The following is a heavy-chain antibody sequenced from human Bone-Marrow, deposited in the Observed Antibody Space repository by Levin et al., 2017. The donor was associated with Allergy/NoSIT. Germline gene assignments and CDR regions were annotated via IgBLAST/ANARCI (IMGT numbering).Heavy chain of an antibody. CDR3: GRGGRYPVT. V-gene: IGHV3-7*01. J-gene: IGHJ5*02. CDR1: GPTFDNEW. CDR2: IKPDGSEK. Sequence: GGSLRLSCADSGPTFDNEWMTWIRQAPGKGLEWVGIIKPDGSEKYYADSVKGRFTLSRDNAKKSIYLEMNSLGAEDTAVYYCGRGGRYPVTWGQGTLVSVSS. D-gene: IGHD1-26*01.